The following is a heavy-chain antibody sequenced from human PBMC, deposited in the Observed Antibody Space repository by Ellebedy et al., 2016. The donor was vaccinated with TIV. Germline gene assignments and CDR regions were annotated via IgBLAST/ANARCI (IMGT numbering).Heavy chain of an antibody. J-gene: IGHJ4*02. D-gene: IGHD1-1*01. CDR2: ISAGNDNT. CDR3: ARDRYWSPRYYFDY. V-gene: IGHV1-3*01. CDR1: GYTFTSYP. Sequence: AASVKVSCKASGYTFTSYPMHWVRQAPGQRLEWMGWISAGNDNTKYSQKLQGRVTINRDTSASTAYMELSSLRSEDTAVYFCARDRYWSPRYYFDYWGQGTLVTVSS.